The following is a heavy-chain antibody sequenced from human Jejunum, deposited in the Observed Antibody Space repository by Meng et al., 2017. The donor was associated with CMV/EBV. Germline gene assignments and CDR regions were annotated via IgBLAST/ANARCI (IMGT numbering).Heavy chain of an antibody. Sequence: GTFSSYGVSWVRQVPGQGLEWMGGTIPIFGKANYAQKFQGRVTIIADESTSTAYMDLTSLRSEDTAIYYCARTTPRLAAAGLNYFDYWGQGTLVTVSS. CDR1: GTFSSYG. D-gene: IGHD6-13*01. J-gene: IGHJ4*02. CDR3: ARTTPRLAAAGLNYFDY. CDR2: TIPIFGKA. V-gene: IGHV1-69*01.